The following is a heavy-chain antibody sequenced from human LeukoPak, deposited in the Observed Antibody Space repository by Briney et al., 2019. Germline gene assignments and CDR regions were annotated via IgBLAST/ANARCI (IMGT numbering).Heavy chain of an antibody. CDR2: INSGGTVT. Sequence: GGSLRLSCAASGFTFSDFWMHWVRQAPGKGLVWVSRINSGGTVTNYADSVKGRLTISRDNAKNTLYLQMNSLRAEDTAVYYCARDEDDSSGLKPPFDYWGQGTLVTVSS. D-gene: IGHD3-22*01. J-gene: IGHJ4*02. CDR3: ARDEDDSSGLKPPFDY. CDR1: GFTFSDFW. V-gene: IGHV3-74*01.